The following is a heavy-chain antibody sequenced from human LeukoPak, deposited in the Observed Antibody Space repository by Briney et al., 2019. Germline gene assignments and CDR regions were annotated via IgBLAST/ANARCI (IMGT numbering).Heavy chain of an antibody. D-gene: IGHD1-26*01. Sequence: GGSLRLSCAAFGFTFSSYAMSWVRQAPGKGLEWVSTISGSGGTIYYADSVKGRFTISRDNSENTLYLQMNSLGAEDTAVYYCAKVRGGSYLAFFDYWGQGTLVTVSS. V-gene: IGHV3-23*01. CDR2: ISGSGGTI. CDR1: GFTFSSYA. J-gene: IGHJ4*02. CDR3: AKVRGGSYLAFFDY.